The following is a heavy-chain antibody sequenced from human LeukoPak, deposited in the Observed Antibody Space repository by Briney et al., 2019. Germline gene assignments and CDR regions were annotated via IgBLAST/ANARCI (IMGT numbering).Heavy chain of an antibody. V-gene: IGHV3-7*03. J-gene: IGHJ4*02. CDR1: GFTFRSDW. CDR2: INPDGSAT. Sequence: GGSLRLACAASGFTFRSDWMSWVRQSPEKGLEWAANINPDGSATYYVDSVKGRFIISRDNTKNSLYLQMNSLRAEDTAVYYCARGSEKSYDYWGQGTLVTVSS. D-gene: IGHD2-15*01. CDR3: ARGSEKSYDY.